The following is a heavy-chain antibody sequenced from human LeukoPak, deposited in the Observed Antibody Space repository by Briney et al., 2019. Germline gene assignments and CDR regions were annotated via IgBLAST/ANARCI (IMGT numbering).Heavy chain of an antibody. J-gene: IGHJ6*02. Sequence: ASVKVSCKTSRYTFSSYDINWVREAAGQGLEWMGWMNPNTGRTGFAQKFQGRVTMTRNTSISTAYMELSSLRSEDTAVYYCARGLAKWLRLAYYYGMDVWGQGTTVTVSS. CDR2: MNPNTGRT. CDR1: RYTFSSYD. V-gene: IGHV1-8*01. CDR3: ARGLAKWLRLAYYYGMDV. D-gene: IGHD5-12*01.